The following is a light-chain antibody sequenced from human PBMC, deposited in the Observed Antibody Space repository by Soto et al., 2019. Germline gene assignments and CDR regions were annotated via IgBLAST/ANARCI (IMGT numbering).Light chain of an antibody. CDR1: SSDVGGYNF. Sequence: QSALTQPASVFGSPGQSITFSCTGTSSDVGGYNFVSWYQQHPGKAPKLMIYEVSSRPSGVSNRFSGSKSGNTASLTISGLQPEDEAAYYCSSYTSSTNVVLGYGTKL. CDR3: SSYTSSTNVV. CDR2: EVS. J-gene: IGLJ1*01. V-gene: IGLV2-14*03.